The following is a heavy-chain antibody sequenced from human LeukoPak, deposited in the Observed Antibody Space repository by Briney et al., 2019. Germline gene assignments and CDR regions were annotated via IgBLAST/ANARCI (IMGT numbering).Heavy chain of an antibody. J-gene: IGHJ4*02. CDR3: AKDHEGYYFDY. CDR1: GFTFSSYS. V-gene: IGHV3-21*01. CDR2: ISTSSSYI. Sequence: GGSLRLSCAASGFTFSSYSLNWVRQAPGKGLEWVSSISTSSSYIYYADSVKGRFTISRDNARNSLYLHMNSLRAEDTAVYYCAKDHEGYYFDYWGQGTLVTVSS.